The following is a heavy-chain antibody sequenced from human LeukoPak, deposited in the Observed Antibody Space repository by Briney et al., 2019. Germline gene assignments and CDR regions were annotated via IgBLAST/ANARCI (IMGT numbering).Heavy chain of an antibody. D-gene: IGHD3-10*01. CDR1: RFSDYW. V-gene: IGHV4-30-4*08. J-gene: IGHJ5*02. CDR2: IYHSGST. Sequence: RFSDYWMSWVRQAPGKGLEWIGYIYHSGSTHYNSSLKSRLTISVDTSKNQFSLKLSSVTAADTAVYYCARGLRGIMIRGAITDLNWFDAWGQGTLVIVSS. CDR3: ARGLRGIMIRGAITDLNWFDA.